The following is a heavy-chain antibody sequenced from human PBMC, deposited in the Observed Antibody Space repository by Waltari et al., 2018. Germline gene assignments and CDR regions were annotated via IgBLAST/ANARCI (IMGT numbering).Heavy chain of an antibody. V-gene: IGHV3-30*18. CDR3: AKAGGIYNYPLDP. CDR2: IASNGSGK. CDR1: GYPFNNYG. D-gene: IGHD1-26*01. J-gene: IGHJ5*02. Sequence: QVEESGGGVVQPGGSLRLSCVASGYPFNNYGMHWVRQAPGKGLGWLAVIASNGSGKYYADSMKGRFTMSRDNSKNTVYLQMNSLRPEDTAVYYCAKAGGIYNYPLDPWGQGTLVTVSS.